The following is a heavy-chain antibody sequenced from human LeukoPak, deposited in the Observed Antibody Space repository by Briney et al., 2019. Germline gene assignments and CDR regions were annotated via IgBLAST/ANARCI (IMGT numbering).Heavy chain of an antibody. V-gene: IGHV4-39*07. CDR2: IYYSGST. Sequence: NPSETLSLTCTVSGGSISSSSYYWGWIRQPPGKGLEWIGSIYYSGSTYYNPSLKSRVTISVDTSKNQFSLKLSSVTAADTAVYYCARDRIAVAVMHDYFDYWGQGTLVTVSS. CDR1: GGSISSSSYY. J-gene: IGHJ4*02. D-gene: IGHD6-19*01. CDR3: ARDRIAVAVMHDYFDY.